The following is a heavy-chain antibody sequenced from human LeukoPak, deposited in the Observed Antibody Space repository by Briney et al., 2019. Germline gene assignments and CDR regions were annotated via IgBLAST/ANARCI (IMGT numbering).Heavy chain of an antibody. CDR2: ISDDGGGT. Sequence: GGSLRLSCSASGLTFSDYAMHWVRQAPGKGLEYVSGISDDGGGTYYADSVKGRFTISRDNSKIALSLQMSSLRAEDTAVYYCVIDPYYYDSSGSQGIWGQGTLVTVSS. CDR3: VIDPYYYDSSGSQGI. J-gene: IGHJ4*02. V-gene: IGHV3-64D*06. CDR1: GLTFSDYA. D-gene: IGHD3-22*01.